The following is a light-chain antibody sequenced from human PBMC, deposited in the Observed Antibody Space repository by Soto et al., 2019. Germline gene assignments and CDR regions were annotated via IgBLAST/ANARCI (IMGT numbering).Light chain of an antibody. J-gene: IGKJ1*01. Sequence: IVLTQSPDTLSLSPGEGATLSCRASQTINARHLAWYRQRPGQAPRPLIYGASSRATGIPDRVSGSGSGTDFTLTISRLEPEDFAVYYCQQYSDSPPWTFGQGTKVELK. CDR1: QTINARH. CDR2: GAS. V-gene: IGKV3-20*01. CDR3: QQYSDSPPWT.